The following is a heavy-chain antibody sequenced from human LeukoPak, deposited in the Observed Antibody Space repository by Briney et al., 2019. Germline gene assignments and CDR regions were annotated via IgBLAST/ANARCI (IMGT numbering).Heavy chain of an antibody. CDR3: ATGSSGYCSSTSCPGGSYYYYGMDV. CDR1: GYTFTSYG. D-gene: IGHD2-2*01. Sequence: GASVKVSCKASGYTFTSYGISWVRQAPGQGLEWMGWISAYNGNTNYAQKLQGRVTMTTDTSTSTAYMELRSLRSDDTAVYYCATGSSGYCSSTSCPGGSYYYYGMDVWGQGTTVTVSS. J-gene: IGHJ6*02. CDR2: ISAYNGNT. V-gene: IGHV1-18*01.